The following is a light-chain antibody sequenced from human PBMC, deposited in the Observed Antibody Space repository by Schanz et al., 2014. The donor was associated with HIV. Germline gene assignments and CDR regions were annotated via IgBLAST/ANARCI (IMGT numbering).Light chain of an antibody. CDR1: SSDVGGYNY. CDR2: DVS. V-gene: IGLV2-14*03. CDR3: SSYTSSSTYVV. Sequence: QSVLTQPPSASGTPGQRVTISCTGTSSDVGGYNYVSWYQHHPGKVPKLMIYDVSNRPSGVSNRFSGSKSGNTASLTISGLQAEDEADYYCSSYTSSSTYVVFGGGTKLTVL. J-gene: IGLJ2*01.